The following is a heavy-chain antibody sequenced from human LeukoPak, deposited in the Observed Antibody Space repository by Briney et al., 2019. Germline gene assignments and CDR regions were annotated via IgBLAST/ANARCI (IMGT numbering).Heavy chain of an antibody. D-gene: IGHD4-23*01. J-gene: IGHJ4*02. CDR3: ARGGYGGNGSPFDS. Sequence: SQTLSLTCTVSGGSISSGGYYWSWIRQPPGKGLEWIGYIHYSGSTYYNPSLKSRVTLSVDTSKNQFSLKLSSVTAADTAVYYCARGGYGGNGSPFDSWGQGTLVTVSS. V-gene: IGHV4-30-4*01. CDR1: GGSISSGGYY. CDR2: IHYSGST.